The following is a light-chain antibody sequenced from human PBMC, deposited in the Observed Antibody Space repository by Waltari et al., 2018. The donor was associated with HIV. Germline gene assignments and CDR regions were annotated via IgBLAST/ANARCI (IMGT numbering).Light chain of an antibody. CDR3: CSYAGSSTLL. V-gene: IGLV2-23*01. J-gene: IGLJ2*01. CDR1: SSDVGGYNY. CDR2: DVS. Sequence: QSALTQPASVSGSPGQSITISCTGTSSDVGGYNYVSWYQQHPGTAPNLVIYDVSERPSGVSNRFSGSKSGNTASLTISGLQAEDEADYNCCSYAGSSTLLVGGGTKVTVL.